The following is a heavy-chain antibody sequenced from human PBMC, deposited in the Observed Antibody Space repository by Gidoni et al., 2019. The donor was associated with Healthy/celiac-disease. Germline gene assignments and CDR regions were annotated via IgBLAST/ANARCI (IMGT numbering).Heavy chain of an antibody. V-gene: IGHV1-46*01. J-gene: IGHJ4*02. Sequence: MGIINPSGGSTSYAQKFQGRVTMTRDTSTSTVYMELSSLRSADTAVYYCAREAVAGDSYFDYWGQGTLVTVSS. CDR2: INPSGGST. D-gene: IGHD6-19*01. CDR3: AREAVAGDSYFDY.